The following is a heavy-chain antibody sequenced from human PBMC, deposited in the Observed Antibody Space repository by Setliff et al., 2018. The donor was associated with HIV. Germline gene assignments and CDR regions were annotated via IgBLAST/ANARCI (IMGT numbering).Heavy chain of an antibody. J-gene: IGHJ5*02. CDR2: IWYDGSNR. Sequence: GGSLRLSCAASGFTFSSYAMHWVRQAPGKGLEWVALIWYDGSNRYYADSVKGRFTISRDNSKNTLYLQMNSLRGEDTAVYHCAKDRDYGDNLLLLNWFDPWGQGTLVTVSS. CDR3: AKDRDYGDNLLLLNWFDP. CDR1: GFTFSSYA. V-gene: IGHV3-30*04. D-gene: IGHD4-17*01.